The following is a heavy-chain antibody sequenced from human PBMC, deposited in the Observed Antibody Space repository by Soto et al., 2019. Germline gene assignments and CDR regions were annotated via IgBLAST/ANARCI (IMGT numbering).Heavy chain of an antibody. CDR3: ARDRRIAAAYNFDY. CDR1: GFTFTSYY. Sequence: QVRLVQSGAEVKKPGASVKISCTASGFTFTSYYLHWVRQAPGQGLEWMGIVNPSGGSASYAQKFQGRVTMTRDTSTSTVYMELSSLRSEDTAVYYCARDRRIAAAYNFDYWGQGTLVTVSS. J-gene: IGHJ4*02. CDR2: VNPSGGSA. D-gene: IGHD6-13*01. V-gene: IGHV1-46*01.